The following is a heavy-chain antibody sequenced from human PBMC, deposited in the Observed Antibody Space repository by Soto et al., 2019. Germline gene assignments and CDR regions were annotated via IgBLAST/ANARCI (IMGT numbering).Heavy chain of an antibody. J-gene: IGHJ6*02. D-gene: IGHD6-6*01. V-gene: IGHV1-69*01. Sequence: QVQLVQSGAEVKKPGSSVKVSCKASGGTFSSYAISWVRQAPGQGLEWMGGIIPIFGTANYAQKFQGRVTITADESTSTAYMELSSLRSEDTAVYYCARPPGIAARDYYYYGMDVWGQGTTVTVSS. CDR2: IIPIFGTA. CDR3: ARPPGIAARDYYYYGMDV. CDR1: GGTFSSYA.